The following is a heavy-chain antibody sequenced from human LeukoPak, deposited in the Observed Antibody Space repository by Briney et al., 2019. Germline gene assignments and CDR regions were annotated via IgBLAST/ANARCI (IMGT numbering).Heavy chain of an antibody. J-gene: IGHJ3*02. CDR2: IGIAGNT. V-gene: IGHV3-13*01. CDR1: GFTFSNYE. Sequence: GGSLRLSCAASGFTFSNYEMHWVRLVLGKGLEWVSAIGIAGNTFYAGSVKGRFTISRENAKNSFHLQMNSLGAGDTAVYYCAREGPLSSSDAFDIWGQGTMVTVSS. CDR3: AREGPLSSSDAFDI. D-gene: IGHD6-6*01.